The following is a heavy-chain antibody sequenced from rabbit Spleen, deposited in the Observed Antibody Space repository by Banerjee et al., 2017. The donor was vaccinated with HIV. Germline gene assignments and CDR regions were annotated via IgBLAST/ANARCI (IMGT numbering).Heavy chain of an antibody. D-gene: IGHD1-1*01. J-gene: IGHJ4*01. CDR2: IDPIFGSA. V-gene: IGHV1S36*01. CDR3: VRDAGDNGYYSL. CDR1: GFDFSSYG. Sequence: QEHLVESGGGLVTPGGNLTLTCTASGFDFSSYGVSWVRQAPGKGLEWIGYIDPIFGSAYFASWVSGRFSISRENTQNTVDLKMTSLTAADTATYFCVRDAGDNGYYSLWGPGTLVTVS.